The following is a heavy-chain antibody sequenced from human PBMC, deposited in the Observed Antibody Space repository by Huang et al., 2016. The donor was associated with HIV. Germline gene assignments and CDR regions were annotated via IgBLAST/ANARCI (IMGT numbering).Heavy chain of an antibody. J-gene: IGHJ4*02. CDR2: MNPNTGNT. V-gene: IGHV1-8*02. CDR1: GYPFTNYD. Sequence: QVHLVQSGAEVKKPGASVKVSCKASGYPFTNYDINCVRQAPGRGLEVMWWMNPNTGNTGFAQSFQGRGTMTRNTSITTAYMELTSLTSEDTAVYYCARSAYGDLDYWGLGTLVIVSS. CDR3: ARSAYGDLDY. D-gene: IGHD4-17*01.